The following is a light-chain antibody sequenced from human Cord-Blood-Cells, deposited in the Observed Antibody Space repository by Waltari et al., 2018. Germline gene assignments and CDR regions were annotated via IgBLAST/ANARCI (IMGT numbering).Light chain of an antibody. CDR1: SSDVGSYNL. J-gene: IGLJ3*02. Sequence: QSALTQPASVSGSPGQSITISCTGTSSDVGSYNLVSWYQQHPGKAPKLMIYEGSKRPSGVSNRFSGSKSGNTASPTISGLQAEDEADYYCCSYAGSSTLWVFGGGTKLTVL. CDR2: EGS. CDR3: CSYAGSSTLWV. V-gene: IGLV2-23*01.